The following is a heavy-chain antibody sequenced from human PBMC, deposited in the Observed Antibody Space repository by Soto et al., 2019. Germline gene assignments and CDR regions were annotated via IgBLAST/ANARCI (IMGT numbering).Heavy chain of an antibody. V-gene: IGHV3-23*01. J-gene: IGHJ4*02. CDR3: ANFYDYVSTFGY. Sequence: RRSLRLSCAASGFTFSSYAMSWFRQAPGKGLEWVSAISGSGGSTYYADSVKGRFTISRDNSKNTLYLQMNSLRAEDTAVYYCANFYDYVSTFGYWGQGTLVTVSS. CDR1: GFTFSSYA. CDR2: ISGSGGST. D-gene: IGHD3-16*01.